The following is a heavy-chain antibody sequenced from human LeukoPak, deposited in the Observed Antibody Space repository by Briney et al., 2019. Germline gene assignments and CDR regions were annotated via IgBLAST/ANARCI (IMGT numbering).Heavy chain of an antibody. J-gene: IGHJ5*02. CDR1: GFTFSSYG. CDR2: ISYDGSNK. Sequence: GGSLRLSCAASGFTFSSYGMHWVRQAPGKGLEWVAVISYDGSNKYYADSVKGRFTISRDNSKNSLYLQMNSLRAEDTAIYYCAKVPRQHDNWFDPWGQGTLVTVSS. V-gene: IGHV3-30*18. CDR3: AKVPRQHDNWFDP. D-gene: IGHD3-9*01.